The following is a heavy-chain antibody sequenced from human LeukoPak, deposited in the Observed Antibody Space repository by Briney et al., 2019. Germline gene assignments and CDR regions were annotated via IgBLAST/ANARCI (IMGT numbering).Heavy chain of an antibody. CDR3: AKAYSGSYYGMGLDC. CDR2: IRYEGSNK. V-gene: IGHV3-30*02. Sequence: PGGSLRLSCAASGLTFSSSDMHWVRQAPGKGLEWVAFIRYEGSNKYYADSVKGRFTISRDKSKNTLYLQMNSLRDEDTAVYYCAKAYSGSYYGMGLDCWGQGTLVTVSS. D-gene: IGHD1-26*01. J-gene: IGHJ4*02. CDR1: GLTFSSSD.